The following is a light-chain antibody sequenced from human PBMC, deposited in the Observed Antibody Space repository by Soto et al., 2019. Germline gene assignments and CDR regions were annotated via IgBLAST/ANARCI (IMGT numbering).Light chain of an antibody. J-gene: IGLJ1*01. CDR3: CSYAGSYTLGV. CDR2: DVS. CDR1: SSDVGGYNY. Sequence: QSVLTQPRSVSGSAGQSVAIACTGTSSDVGGYNYVSWYQQHPGKAPKLMIYDVSKRPSGVPDRFSGSKSGNTASLTISGLQAEDEADYYCCSYAGSYTLGVFGTGTRSPS. V-gene: IGLV2-11*01.